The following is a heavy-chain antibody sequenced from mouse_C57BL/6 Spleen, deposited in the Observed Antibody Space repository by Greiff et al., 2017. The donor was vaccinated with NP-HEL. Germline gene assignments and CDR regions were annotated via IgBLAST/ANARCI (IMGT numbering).Heavy chain of an antibody. Sequence: EVMLVESGGGLVQPGGSLKLSCAASGFTFSDYYMYWVRQTPEKRLEWVAYISNGGGSTYYPDTVKGRFTISRDNAKNTLYLQMSRLKSEDTAMYYCARGPYYYGSSFLYYAMDYWGQGTSVTVSS. CDR3: ARGPYYYGSSFLYYAMDY. D-gene: IGHD1-1*01. CDR2: ISNGGGST. V-gene: IGHV5-12*01. J-gene: IGHJ4*01. CDR1: GFTFSDYY.